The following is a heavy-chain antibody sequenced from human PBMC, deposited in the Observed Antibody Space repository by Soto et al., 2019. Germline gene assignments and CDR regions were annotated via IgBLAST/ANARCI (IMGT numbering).Heavy chain of an antibody. D-gene: IGHD3-9*01. CDR1: GGTFSSYA. J-gene: IGHJ6*02. Sequence: QVQLVQSGAEVKKPGSSVKVSCKASGGTFSSYAISWVRQAPGQGLEWMGGIIPIFGTANYAQKVQGRVTITADESTSTAYMELSSLRSEDTAVYYCAGPTYYDILTGYPIPYGMDVWGQGTTVTVSS. CDR3: AGPTYYDILTGYPIPYGMDV. CDR2: IIPIFGTA. V-gene: IGHV1-69*01.